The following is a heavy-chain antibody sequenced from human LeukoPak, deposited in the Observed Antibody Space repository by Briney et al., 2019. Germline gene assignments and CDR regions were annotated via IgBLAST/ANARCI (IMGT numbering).Heavy chain of an antibody. D-gene: IGHD3-3*01. CDR3: ALHDFWSGYAVDY. Sequence: GGSLRLSCAASGVIISSYAMSWVRQAPGKGLEWVSAISGSGGSTYYADSVKGRFTISRDNSKNTLYLQMNSLRAEDTAVYYCALHDFWSGYAVDYWGQGTLVTVSS. V-gene: IGHV3-23*01. J-gene: IGHJ4*02. CDR1: GVIISSYA. CDR2: ISGSGGST.